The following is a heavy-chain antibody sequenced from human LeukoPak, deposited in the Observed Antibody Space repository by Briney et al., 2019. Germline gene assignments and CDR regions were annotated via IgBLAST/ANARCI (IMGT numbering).Heavy chain of an antibody. V-gene: IGHV4-34*01. CDR1: GGSFSNYY. J-gene: IGHJ4*02. Sequence: SETLSLTCAVYGGSFSNYYWTWIRQPPGKGLEWIGDVNHSGSTYYNPSLKSRVTISVDTSKNQFSLKLSSVTAADTAVYYCARQYYYDSSGYPPFAFDYWGQGTLVTVSS. CDR2: VNHSGST. D-gene: IGHD3-22*01. CDR3: ARQYYYDSSGYPPFAFDY.